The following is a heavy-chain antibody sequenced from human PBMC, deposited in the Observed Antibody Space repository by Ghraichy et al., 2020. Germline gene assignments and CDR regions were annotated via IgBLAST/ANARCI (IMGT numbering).Heavy chain of an antibody. CDR2: IYYSGST. Sequence: SETLSLTCTVSGGSISSGDYYWSWIRQPPGKGLEWIGYIYYSGSTYYNPSLKSRVTISVDTSKNQFSLKLSSVTAADTAVYYCAREGYGSGSYYFPYYYYYMDVWGKGTTVTVSS. J-gene: IGHJ6*03. D-gene: IGHD3-10*01. CDR1: GGSISSGDYY. CDR3: AREGYGSGSYYFPYYYYYMDV. V-gene: IGHV4-30-4*01.